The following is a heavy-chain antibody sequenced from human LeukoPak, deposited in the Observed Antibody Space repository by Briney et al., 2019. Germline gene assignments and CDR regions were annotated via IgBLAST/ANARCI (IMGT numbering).Heavy chain of an antibody. CDR3: ARDREYYYGSGSYYDY. V-gene: IGHV1-18*01. CDR1: GYTFTSYG. Sequence: GASVKVSCKASGYTFTSYGISWVRQAPGQGLEWMGWISAYNGNTNYAQKLQGRVTMTTDTSTSTAYMELWSLRSDDTAVYYCARDREYYYGSGSYYDYWGQGTLVTVSS. J-gene: IGHJ4*02. CDR2: ISAYNGNT. D-gene: IGHD3-10*01.